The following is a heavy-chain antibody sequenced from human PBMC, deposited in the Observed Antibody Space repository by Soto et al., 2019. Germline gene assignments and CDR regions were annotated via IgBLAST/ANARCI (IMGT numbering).Heavy chain of an antibody. CDR1: GFTFSSYA. D-gene: IGHD6-19*01. Sequence: DVQVLESGGGLVQPGGSVRLSCAASGFTFSSYAMSWVRQAPGKGLAWVSAIIGNGADTSYADSVRGRFTIARDNSKDTLFLQMNSLIADCTAVYYCGKERRGSGWLVCSYWGQGIMVTVSS. CDR2: IIGNGADT. V-gene: IGHV3-23*01. CDR3: GKERRGSGWLVCSY. J-gene: IGHJ4*02.